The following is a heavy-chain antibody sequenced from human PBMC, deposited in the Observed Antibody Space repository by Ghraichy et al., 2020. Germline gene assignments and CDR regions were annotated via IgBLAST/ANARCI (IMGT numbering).Heavy chain of an antibody. V-gene: IGHV3-11*01. Sequence: SCAASGFTFGDYYMAWIRQAPGKGLEWISDIRTSGTSTHYADSVKGRFSVSRDNTKSSLYLQMNSLMADDTAVYYCARSLYPGVAASATFAHWGQGTLVTVSS. CDR2: IRTSGTST. D-gene: IGHD2-8*01. CDR1: GFTFGDYY. CDR3: ARSLYPGVAASATFAH. J-gene: IGHJ1*01.